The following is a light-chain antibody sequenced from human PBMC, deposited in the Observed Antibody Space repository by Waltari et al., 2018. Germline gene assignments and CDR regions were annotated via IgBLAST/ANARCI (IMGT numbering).Light chain of an antibody. CDR2: DTS. Sequence: IVLTQSPPTLPLSPGERATLSCRGSHTGRATYLAWYQQKPGQAPTLLIHDTSTRATGIPDRFSGSGSGTDFTLTISSLQSEDFAVYYCQQYDNSPLTFGRGTKVEIK. CDR3: QQYDNSPLT. V-gene: IGKV3-20*01. CDR1: HTGRATY. J-gene: IGKJ4*01.